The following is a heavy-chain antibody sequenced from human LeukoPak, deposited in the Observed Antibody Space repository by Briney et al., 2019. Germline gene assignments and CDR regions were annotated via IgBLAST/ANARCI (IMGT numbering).Heavy chain of an antibody. V-gene: IGHV1-18*01. CDR2: VSAYNGNT. Sequence: ASVKVSCKASGYTFTSTGICWVRQAPGQGLEWMGWVSAYNGNTNYAQKFRGRVTMTRDTSTNTAYMELRSLRSDDTAVYYCARESRLPHILGSYYYGMDVWGQGTTVTVSS. J-gene: IGHJ6*02. CDR3: ARESRLPHILGSYYYGMDV. D-gene: IGHD5-18*01. CDR1: GYTFTSTG.